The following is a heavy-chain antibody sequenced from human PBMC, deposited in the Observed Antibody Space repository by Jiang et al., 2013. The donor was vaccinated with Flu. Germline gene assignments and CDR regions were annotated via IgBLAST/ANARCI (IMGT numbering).Heavy chain of an antibody. CDR3: ARMVGSLIQGFPRLYYYGLDV. CDR2: IFSNDEK. CDR1: GFSLTDLKMG. D-gene: IGHD3-16*01. V-gene: IGHV2-26*01. J-gene: IGHJ6*02. Sequence: KPTQTLTLTCAVSGFSLTDLKMGVSWIRRPPGKALEWLAHIFSNDEKSYSTPLKSWLTVSKDTSKSQVVLIMTNMDPVDTATYYCARMVGSLIQGFPRLYYYGLDVWGQGTTVTVSS.